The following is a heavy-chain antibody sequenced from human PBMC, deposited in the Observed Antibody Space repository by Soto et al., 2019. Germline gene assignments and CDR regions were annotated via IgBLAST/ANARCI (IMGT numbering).Heavy chain of an antibody. Sequence: GGSLRLSCTASGFTFSNYWMHWVRQAPGKGLVWVSRINTDESSTTYADSVKGRFTISRDNAKNTLYLQMNSLRAEDTAVYYCARDGAYCCGDCYSLFHLGYWGQGTLVTVSS. CDR2: INTDESST. D-gene: IGHD2-21*02. CDR1: GFTFSNYW. CDR3: ARDGAYCCGDCYSLFHLGY. J-gene: IGHJ4*02. V-gene: IGHV3-74*01.